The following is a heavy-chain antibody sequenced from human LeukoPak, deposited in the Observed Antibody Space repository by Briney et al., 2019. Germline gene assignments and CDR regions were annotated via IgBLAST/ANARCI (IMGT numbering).Heavy chain of an antibody. V-gene: IGHV5-51*01. CDR3: ARQWDYGDDNNWFDP. CDR1: GYSFTSYW. Sequence: GESLKISCKGSGYSFTSYWIGWVRQMPGKGLEWMGIIYPGDSDTRYSPSFQGQVTISADKSISTAYLQWSSLKASDTAMYYCARQWDYGDDNNWFDPWGQGTLVTVSS. J-gene: IGHJ5*02. D-gene: IGHD4-17*01. CDR2: IYPGDSDT.